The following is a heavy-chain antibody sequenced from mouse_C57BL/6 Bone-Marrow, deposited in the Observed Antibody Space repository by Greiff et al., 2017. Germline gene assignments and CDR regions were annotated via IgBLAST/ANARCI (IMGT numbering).Heavy chain of an antibody. CDR3: ARQDYGSSQFAY. V-gene: IGHV1-82*01. CDR1: GYAFSSSW. J-gene: IGHJ3*01. Sequence: VMLVESGPELVKPGASVKISCKASGYAFSSSWMNWVKQRPGKGLEWIGRFYPGDGDTNYNGKFKGKATLTADKSSSTAYMQLSSLTSEDSAVYFCARQDYGSSQFAYWGQGTLVTVSA. D-gene: IGHD1-1*01. CDR2: FYPGDGDT.